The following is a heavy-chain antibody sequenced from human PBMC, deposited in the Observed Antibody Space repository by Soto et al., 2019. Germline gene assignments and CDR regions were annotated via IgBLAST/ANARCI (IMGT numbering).Heavy chain of an antibody. CDR3: ARELMEMATIRRAFDI. CDR2: IIPIFGTA. V-gene: IGHV1-69*06. J-gene: IGHJ3*02. Sequence: QVPLVQSGAEVKKPGSSVKVSCKASGGTFSSYAISWVRQAPGQGLEWMGGIIPIFGTANYAQKFQGRVTITADKSTSTAYMELSSLRSEDTAVYYCARELMEMATIRRAFDIWGQGTMVTVSS. D-gene: IGHD5-12*01. CDR1: GGTFSSYA.